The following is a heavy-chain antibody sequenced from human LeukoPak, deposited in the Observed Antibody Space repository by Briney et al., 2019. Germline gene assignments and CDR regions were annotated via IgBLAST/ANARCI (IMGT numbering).Heavy chain of an antibody. D-gene: IGHD2-15*01. CDR2: INPNSGGT. Sequence: ASVKVSCKASGYTFTGYYMHWVRQAPGQELEWMGWINPNSGGTNYAQKFQDRVTMTRDTSISTAYMELSRLKSDDTAVYYCTRSGGVAAVNFYGMDVWGQGTTVTVSS. J-gene: IGHJ6*02. CDR3: TRSGGVAAVNFYGMDV. V-gene: IGHV1-2*02. CDR1: GYTFTGYY.